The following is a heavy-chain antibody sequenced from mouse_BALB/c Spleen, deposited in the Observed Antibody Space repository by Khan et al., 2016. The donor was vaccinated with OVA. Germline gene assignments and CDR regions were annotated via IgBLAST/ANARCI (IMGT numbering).Heavy chain of an antibody. CDR1: GYSITSEYA. Sequence: EVQLVESGPGLVKPSQSLSLTCTVTGYSITSEYAWNWIRKFPGNKLEWMGYINYSGNTRFNPSLKSRTSITRDTSKNQFFLQLNSVTTEYTATYYCSRKDYYDYDPFPYWGQGTLVTVSA. CDR2: INYSGNT. CDR3: SRKDYYDYDPFPY. V-gene: IGHV3-2*02. J-gene: IGHJ3*01. D-gene: IGHD2-4*01.